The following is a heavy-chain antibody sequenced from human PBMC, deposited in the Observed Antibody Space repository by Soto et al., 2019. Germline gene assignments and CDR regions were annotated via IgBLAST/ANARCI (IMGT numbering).Heavy chain of an antibody. CDR3: ARDLPVVVVPAAPSYYFDY. CDR1: GDSVSSNSAA. J-gene: IGHJ4*02. CDR2: TYYRSKWYN. D-gene: IGHD2-2*01. Sequence: SQTLSLTCAISGDSVSSNSAAWNWIRQSPSGGLEWLGRTYYRSKWYNDYAVSVKSRITINPDTSKNQFSLQLNSVTPEDTAVYYCARDLPVVVVPAAPSYYFDYWGQGTLVTVSS. V-gene: IGHV6-1*01.